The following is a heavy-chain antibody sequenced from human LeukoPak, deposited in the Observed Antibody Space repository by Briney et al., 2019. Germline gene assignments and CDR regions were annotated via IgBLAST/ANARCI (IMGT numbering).Heavy chain of an antibody. CDR2: IIPIFGTA. CDR3: ARPTQYSGSYFGAFDI. CDR1: GGTFSSYA. Sequence: GASVKVSCKASGGTFSSYAISWVRQAPGQGLEWMGGIIPIFGTANYAQKFQGRVTITADKSTSTAYMELSSLRSEDTAAYYCARPTQYSGSYFGAFDIWGQGTMVTVSS. V-gene: IGHV1-69*06. J-gene: IGHJ3*02. D-gene: IGHD1-26*01.